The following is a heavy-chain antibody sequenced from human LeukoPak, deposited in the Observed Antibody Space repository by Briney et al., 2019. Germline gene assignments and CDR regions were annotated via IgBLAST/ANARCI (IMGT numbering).Heavy chain of an antibody. Sequence: GASVKVSCKASGYTVSSYGISWVRQAPGQGLEWMGWISAYNGNTNYAQKLQGRVTMTTDTSTSTAYMGLRSLRSDDTAVYYCARYYYDSIGYYYVGYYYYGMDVWGQGTTVTVSS. D-gene: IGHD3-22*01. V-gene: IGHV1-18*01. CDR2: ISAYNGNT. CDR1: GYTVSSYG. CDR3: ARYYYDSIGYYYVGYYYYGMDV. J-gene: IGHJ6*02.